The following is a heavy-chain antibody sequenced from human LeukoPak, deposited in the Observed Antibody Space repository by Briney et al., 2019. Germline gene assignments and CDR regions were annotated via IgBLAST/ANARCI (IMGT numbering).Heavy chain of an antibody. Sequence: SVKVSCKASGGTFSSYAISWVRQAPGQRLEWMGGIIPIFGTANYAQKFQGRVTITTDESTSTAYMELTSLRSEDTAVYYCATGPTEKRYGLGLFDYWGQGTLVTVSS. V-gene: IGHV1-69*05. D-gene: IGHD3-16*01. CDR2: IIPIFGTA. CDR1: GGTFSSYA. J-gene: IGHJ4*02. CDR3: ATGPTEKRYGLGLFDY.